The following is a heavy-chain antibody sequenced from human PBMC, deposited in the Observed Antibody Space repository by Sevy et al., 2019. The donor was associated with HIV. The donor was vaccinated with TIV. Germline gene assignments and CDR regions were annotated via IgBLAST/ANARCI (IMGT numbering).Heavy chain of an antibody. CDR3: AKDRARVVGDAFDL. D-gene: IGHD1-26*01. CDR2: IGGSGGSS. Sequence: GGSLRLSCAVSGFTFSNYAMSWVRQAPGKGLEWVSAIGGSGGSSYYAESVKGRFIISRANSKNTLSLQMNSLRGEDTAVYYCAKDRARVVGDAFDLWGQGTMVTVSS. V-gene: IGHV3-23*01. CDR1: GFTFSNYA. J-gene: IGHJ3*01.